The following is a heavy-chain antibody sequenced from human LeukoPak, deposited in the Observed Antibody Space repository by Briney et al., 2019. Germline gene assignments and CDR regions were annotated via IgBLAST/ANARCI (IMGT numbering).Heavy chain of an antibody. V-gene: IGHV4-31*03. CDR2: IYYSGST. Sequence: SETLSLTCTVSGGSISSGGYSWSWIRQHPGKGLEWIGYIYYSGSTYYNPSLKSRVTISVDTSKNQFSLKLSSVTAADTAVYYCARDSSDYYDHAFDIWGQGTMVTVSS. J-gene: IGHJ3*02. D-gene: IGHD3-22*01. CDR3: ARDSSDYYDHAFDI. CDR1: GGSISSGGYS.